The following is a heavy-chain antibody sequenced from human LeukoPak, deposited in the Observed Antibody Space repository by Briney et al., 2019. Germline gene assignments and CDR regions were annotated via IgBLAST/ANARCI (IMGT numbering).Heavy chain of an antibody. J-gene: IGHJ4*02. CDR1: GGSISSGDYY. CDR2: IYYSGST. D-gene: IGHD3-10*01. V-gene: IGHV4-30-4*08. Sequence: SQTLSLTCTVSGGSISSGDYYWSWIRQPPGKGLEWIGYIYYSGSTYYNPSLKSRVTISVDRSKNQFSLKLSSVTAADTAVYYCARVIGGSGSYLLNWGQGTLVTVSS. CDR3: ARVIGGSGSYLLN.